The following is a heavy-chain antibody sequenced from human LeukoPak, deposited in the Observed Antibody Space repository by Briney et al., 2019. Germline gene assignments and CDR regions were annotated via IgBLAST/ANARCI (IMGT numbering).Heavy chain of an antibody. D-gene: IGHD3-10*01. Sequence: GRSLRLSCAASGFTFSSYGMHWVRQAPGKGLEWVAVISYDGSNKYYADSVKGRFTISRDNSKNTLYLQMNNLRAEDTAVYYCARGGSVDVWGKGTMVAVSS. J-gene: IGHJ6*04. CDR3: ARGGSVDV. CDR2: ISYDGSNK. V-gene: IGHV3-30*03. CDR1: GFTFSSYG.